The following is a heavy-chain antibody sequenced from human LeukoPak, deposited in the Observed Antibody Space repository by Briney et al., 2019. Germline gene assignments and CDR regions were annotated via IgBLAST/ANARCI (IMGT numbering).Heavy chain of an antibody. Sequence: SVTVSCKASGYTFTVYYMHWVRQAPGQGLEWMGGIIPIFGTANYAQKFQGRVTITAYESTSTAYMELSSLRSEDTAVYYCARPALVPSYYYGMDVWGQGTTVTVSS. D-gene: IGHD6-13*01. CDR2: IIPIFGTA. J-gene: IGHJ6*02. CDR1: GYTFTVYY. CDR3: ARPALVPSYYYGMDV. V-gene: IGHV1-69*13.